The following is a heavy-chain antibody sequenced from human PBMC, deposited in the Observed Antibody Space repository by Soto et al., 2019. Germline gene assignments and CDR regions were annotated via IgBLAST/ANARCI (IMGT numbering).Heavy chain of an antibody. Sequence: SGNLATTCDAFGASSSVNYWSGVGQRPGTGKEWIGEINHSGSTNYNPSLKSRVTISVDTSKNQFSLKLTSVTAADTAVYYCATDHVTGRFDYWGPGTLVTVCS. CDR1: GASSSVNY. CDR3: ATDHVTGRFDY. CDR2: INHSGST. J-gene: IGHJ4*02. D-gene: IGHD2-8*02. V-gene: IGHV4-34*01.